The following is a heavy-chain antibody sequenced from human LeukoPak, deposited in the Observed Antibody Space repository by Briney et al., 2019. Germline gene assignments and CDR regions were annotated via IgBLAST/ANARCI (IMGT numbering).Heavy chain of an antibody. D-gene: IGHD3-3*01. CDR2: IIPIFGTA. Sequence: SVEVSCKASGGTFSSYAISWVRQAPGQGLEWMGGIIPIFGTANYARKFQGRVTITTDESTSTAYMELSSLRSEDTAVYYCAGSTLNYDFWSGYPRYYYYYYMDVWGKGTTVTVSS. CDR1: GGTFSSYA. J-gene: IGHJ6*03. V-gene: IGHV1-69*05. CDR3: AGSTLNYDFWSGYPRYYYYYYMDV.